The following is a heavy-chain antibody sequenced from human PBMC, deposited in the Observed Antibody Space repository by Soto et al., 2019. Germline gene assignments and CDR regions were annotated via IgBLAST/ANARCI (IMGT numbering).Heavy chain of an antibody. CDR2: ISGDTGDT. J-gene: IGHJ1*01. CDR1: GYSFDKHG. V-gene: IGHV1-18*01. CDR3: ARDRGDYSFGP. D-gene: IGHD2-21*01. Sequence: ASVKVSCKGSGYSFDKHGISWVRQAPGQGLEWMGWISGDTGDTTYAQNFQGRLSVTTVTSTRTAYMKLTSLTLDDTAMYNCARDRGDYSFGPWGQGSLVTVSS.